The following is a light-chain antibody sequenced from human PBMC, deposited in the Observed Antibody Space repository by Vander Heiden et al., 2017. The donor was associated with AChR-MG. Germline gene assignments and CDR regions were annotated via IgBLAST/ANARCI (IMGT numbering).Light chain of an antibody. CDR2: EVS. J-gene: IGLJ2*01. CDR1: SSDVGGYNY. V-gene: IGLV2-8*01. CDR3: SSYAGSNNFGV. Sequence: QSALTQPPSAPGSPGPSVTISCTGTSSDVGGYNYVSWYQQHPGKAPKLMIYEVSKRPSGVPDRFSGSKSGNTASLTVSGLQAEDEADYYCSSYAGSNNFGVFGGGTKLTVL.